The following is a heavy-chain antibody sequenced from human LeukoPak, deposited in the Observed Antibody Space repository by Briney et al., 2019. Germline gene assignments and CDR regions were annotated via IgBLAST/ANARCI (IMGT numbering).Heavy chain of an antibody. J-gene: IGHJ4*02. D-gene: IGHD5-24*01. CDR2: IKQDGSEK. V-gene: IGHV3-7*01. Sequence: PGGSLRLSCAASGFTFSIYWMSWVRQAPGKGLEWVANIKQDGSEKYYVDSVKGRFTISRDNAKNSLYLQMNSLRAEDTAVYYCARNRGDGYNFGYFDYWGQGTLVTVSS. CDR1: GFTFSIYW. CDR3: ARNRGDGYNFGYFDY.